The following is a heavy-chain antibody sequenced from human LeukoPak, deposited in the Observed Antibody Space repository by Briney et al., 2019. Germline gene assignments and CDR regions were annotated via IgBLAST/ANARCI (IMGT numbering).Heavy chain of an antibody. J-gene: IGHJ3*02. Sequence: GGSLRLSCAASGFTFSGYTLNWVRQAPGKGLEWVPYISRTSDIVSYADSVRGRFTISRDNAKNSLYLQMSSLRAEDTAVYYCARDYGYAFDTWGQGTMVTVSS. V-gene: IGHV3-48*01. D-gene: IGHD3-16*01. CDR3: ARDYGYAFDT. CDR1: GFTFSGYT. CDR2: ISRTSDIV.